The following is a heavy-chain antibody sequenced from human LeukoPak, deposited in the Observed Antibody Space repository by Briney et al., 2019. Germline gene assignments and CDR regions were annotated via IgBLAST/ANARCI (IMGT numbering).Heavy chain of an antibody. V-gene: IGHV3-33*01. CDR1: GFTFSSYG. CDR2: IWYDGSNK. D-gene: IGHD3-22*01. Sequence: GGSLRLSCAASGFTFSSYGMHWVRQAPGKGLEWVAVIWYDGSNKYYADSVNGRFTISRDNSKNTLYLQMNSLRAEDTAVYYCARDASPRDYDSSGYISFDYWGQGTLVTVSS. J-gene: IGHJ4*02. CDR3: ARDASPRDYDSSGYISFDY.